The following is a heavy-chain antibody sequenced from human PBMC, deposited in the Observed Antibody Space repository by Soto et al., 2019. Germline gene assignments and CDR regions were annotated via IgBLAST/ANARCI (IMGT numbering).Heavy chain of an antibody. D-gene: IGHD1-26*01. J-gene: IGHJ4*02. Sequence: QVQLVQSGAEVKKPGASVRVSCKSSGYTFTDYGITWVRQAPGQGLEWMGWINTYKGNINYAQRLQGRVTMTTDTSASTAYLELRSLTSDVPAVYYCARERGGYKHFDYWGQGALVTVSS. CDR1: GYTFTDYG. CDR2: INTYKGNI. V-gene: IGHV1-18*01. CDR3: ARERGGYKHFDY.